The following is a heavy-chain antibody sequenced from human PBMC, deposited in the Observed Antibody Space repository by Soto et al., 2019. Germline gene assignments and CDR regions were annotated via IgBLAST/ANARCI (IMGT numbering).Heavy chain of an antibody. Sequence: SLTCAVYGGSCRVCEWSWIGHAPGKGLEWIGEINHSGTTNYNPSLKSRVTISVDTSKNQFSLKLSSVTAADTAVYYCARDGYCSSNSCYTDYHYYGMDVWGQRTTVTVSS. CDR3: ARDGYCSSNSCYTDYHYYGMDV. CDR1: GGSCRVCE. D-gene: IGHD2-2*02. CDR2: INHSGTT. V-gene: IGHV4-34*01. J-gene: IGHJ6*02.